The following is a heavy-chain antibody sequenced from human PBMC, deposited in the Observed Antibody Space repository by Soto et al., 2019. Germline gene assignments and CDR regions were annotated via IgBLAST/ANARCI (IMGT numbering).Heavy chain of an antibody. J-gene: IGHJ4*02. Sequence: PGGSLRLSCAASGFTFSSYGMHWVRQAPGKGLEWVAVISYDGSNKYYADSVKGRFTISRDSSKNTLYLQMNSLRAEDTAVYYCAKLWGTSTYDSSGYPIDYWGQGTLVTVSS. CDR1: GFTFSSYG. CDR2: ISYDGSNK. V-gene: IGHV3-30*18. D-gene: IGHD3-22*01. CDR3: AKLWGTSTYDSSGYPIDY.